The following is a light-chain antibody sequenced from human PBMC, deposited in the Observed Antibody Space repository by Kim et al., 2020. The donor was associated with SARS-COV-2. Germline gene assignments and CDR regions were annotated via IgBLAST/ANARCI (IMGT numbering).Light chain of an antibody. CDR1: QNITDTY. Sequence: IVLTQSPGTLSLSPGERATFSCRASQNITDTYLGWYQQKPGQAPRLLIYGSYNRASGIPGRFSGSGSGTDFTVTITRLEPEDFAVYYCQQYGRSPITFGQGTRLEIK. CDR3: QQYGRSPIT. V-gene: IGKV3-20*01. CDR2: GSY. J-gene: IGKJ5*01.